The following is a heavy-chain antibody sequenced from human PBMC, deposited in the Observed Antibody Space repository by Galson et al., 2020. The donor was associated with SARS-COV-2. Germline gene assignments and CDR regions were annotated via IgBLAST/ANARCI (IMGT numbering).Heavy chain of an antibody. CDR3: ARSFIAAAGTLPY. CDR2: MNPNSGNT. V-gene: IGHV1-8*01. Sequence: ASVKVSCKASGYTFISYDIMWVRQATGQGLEWMGWMNPNSGNTGYGQNFQGRVTLTRNTSIGTAYMELSSLRSEDTAVYYCARSFIAAAGTLPYWGQGTLVTVSS. CDR1: GYTFISYD. J-gene: IGHJ4*02. D-gene: IGHD6-13*01.